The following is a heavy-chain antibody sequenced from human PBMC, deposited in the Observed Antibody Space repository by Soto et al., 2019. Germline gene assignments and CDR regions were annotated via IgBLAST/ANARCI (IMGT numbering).Heavy chain of an antibody. J-gene: IGHJ6*04. CDR2: IIPILGIA. D-gene: IGHD2-8*01. Sequence: QVPLVQSGAEVKKPGSSVKVSCKASGGTFSSYTISWVRQAPGQGLEWMGRIIPILGIANYAQKFQGRVTITADKSTSTAYMELSSLRSEDTAVYYCARVESNGAPLDVWGKGTTVTVSS. V-gene: IGHV1-69*02. CDR3: ARVESNGAPLDV. CDR1: GGTFSSYT.